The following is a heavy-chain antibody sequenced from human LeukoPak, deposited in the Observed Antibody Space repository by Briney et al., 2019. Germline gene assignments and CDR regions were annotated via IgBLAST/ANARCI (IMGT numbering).Heavy chain of an antibody. J-gene: IGHJ6*02. CDR2: INHSGST. CDR3: ARGRAKARRQWLVGNYYYGMDV. V-gene: IGHV4-34*01. Sequence: SGTLSLTCAVYGGSFSGYYWSWIRQPPGKGLEWIGEINHSGSTNYNPSLKSRVTISVDTSKNQFSLKLSSVTAADTAVYYCARGRAKARRQWLVGNYYYGMDVWGQGTTVTVSS. CDR1: GGSFSGYY. D-gene: IGHD6-19*01.